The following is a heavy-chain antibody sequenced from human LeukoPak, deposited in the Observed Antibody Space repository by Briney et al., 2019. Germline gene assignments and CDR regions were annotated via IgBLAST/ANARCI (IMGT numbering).Heavy chain of an antibody. CDR2: ISSSSSII. D-gene: IGHD2-15*01. V-gene: IGHV3-48*04. J-gene: IGHJ4*02. Sequence: PGTSLRLSCAASGFTFSSYSMNWVRQAPGKGLEWVSYISSSSSIIYYADSVKGRFTISRDNAKNSLYLQMNSLRADDTAVYYCARYCSIGSCFDYWGQGTLVTVSS. CDR3: ARYCSIGSCFDY. CDR1: GFTFSSYS.